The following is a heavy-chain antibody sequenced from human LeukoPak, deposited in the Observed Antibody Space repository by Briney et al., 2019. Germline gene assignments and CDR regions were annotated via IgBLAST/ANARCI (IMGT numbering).Heavy chain of an antibody. Sequence: GGSLRLSCAASGFTFNSYTMSWVRQAPGKGLEWVSVISGSGDSTYYGDSVKGRFTISRDNSKNTLCLQMNSLTAEDTAVYYCAKDQVAVVVNNWYFDLWGRGTLVTVSS. D-gene: IGHD3-22*01. CDR3: AKDQVAVVVNNWYFDL. CDR2: ISGSGDST. V-gene: IGHV3-23*01. J-gene: IGHJ2*01. CDR1: GFTFNSYT.